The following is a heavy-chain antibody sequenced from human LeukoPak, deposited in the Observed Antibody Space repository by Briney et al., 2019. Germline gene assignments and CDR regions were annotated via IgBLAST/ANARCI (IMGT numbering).Heavy chain of an antibody. J-gene: IGHJ4*02. CDR2: IIPILGIV. V-gene: IGHV1-69*04. Sequence: SVKVSCKASGGTFSSYAISWVRQAPGQGLEWMGRIIPILGIVNYAQKFQGRVTITADKSTSTAYTELSSLRSEDTAVYYCARPYYYGSGSYYSFDYWGQGTLVTVSS. D-gene: IGHD3-10*01. CDR3: ARPYYYGSGSYYSFDY. CDR1: GGTFSSYA.